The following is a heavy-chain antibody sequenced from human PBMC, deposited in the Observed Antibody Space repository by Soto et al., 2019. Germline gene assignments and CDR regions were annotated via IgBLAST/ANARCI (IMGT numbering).Heavy chain of an antibody. CDR2: ISSNGNT. CDR3: AREVWVAGLLYYFDF. Sequence: PSETLSLTCTVSDGSISGNFLTWIRQPAGKGLEWIGRISSNGNTDYNPSLKSRATMSIDTSKNHFSLDLISVTASDTAIYYCAREVWVAGLLYYFDFWGQGTLVTVSS. CDR1: DGSISGNF. J-gene: IGHJ4*02. D-gene: IGHD6-19*01. V-gene: IGHV4-4*07.